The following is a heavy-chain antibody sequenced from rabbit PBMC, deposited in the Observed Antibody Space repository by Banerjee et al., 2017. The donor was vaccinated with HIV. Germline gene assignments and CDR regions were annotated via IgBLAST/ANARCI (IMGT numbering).Heavy chain of an antibody. CDR3: ARAGGFERYSNL. CDR2: IYAGSSGST. J-gene: IGHJ4*01. D-gene: IGHD1-1*01. CDR1: GFSFSSSYY. V-gene: IGHV1S40*01. Sequence: QSLEESGGDLVKPGASLTLTCTASGFSFSSSYYMCWVRQAPGKGLEWIACIYAGSSGSTYYASWAKGRFTISKTSSTTVTLQMTSLTAADTATYFCARAGGFERYSNLWGPGTLVTVS.